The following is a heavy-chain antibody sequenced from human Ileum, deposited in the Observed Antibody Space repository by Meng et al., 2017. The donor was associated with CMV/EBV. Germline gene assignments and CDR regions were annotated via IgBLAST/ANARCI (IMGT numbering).Heavy chain of an antibody. D-gene: IGHD2-21*01. V-gene: IGHV3-23*01. J-gene: IGHJ4*02. CDR3: AKVASAALSGSGVYCGGDCYFHY. CDR1: YA. Sequence: YAMSWVRQAPGKGLEWVSAISNSGFSTYYAGSVKGRFTISRDNSKNTLYLQMNSLRAEDTAIYYCAKVASAALSGSGVYCGGDCYFHYWGQGTLVTVSS. CDR2: ISNSGFST.